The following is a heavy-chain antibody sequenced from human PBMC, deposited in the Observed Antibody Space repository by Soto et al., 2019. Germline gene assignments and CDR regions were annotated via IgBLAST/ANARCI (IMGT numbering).Heavy chain of an antibody. CDR1: GFTFSTCV. V-gene: IGHV3-23*01. D-gene: IGHD6-13*01. J-gene: IGHJ4*02. CDR3: AKGLINGRWYAED. Sequence: EVHLLESGGGLVHPGESLRLSCGASGFTFSTCVMTWVRQAPGKGLEWVACITGSGTGTHYADSVKGRFTISRDNSKNTMYLQMDNVRVEDAGVYYCAKGLINGRWYAEDWGQGTLVAVSS. CDR2: ITGSGTGT.